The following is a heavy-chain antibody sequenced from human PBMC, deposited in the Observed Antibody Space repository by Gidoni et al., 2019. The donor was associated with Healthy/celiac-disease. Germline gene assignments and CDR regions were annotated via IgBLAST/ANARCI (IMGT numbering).Heavy chain of an antibody. Sequence: QVQLVQSGAEVKKPGSSVKVSCKASGGTFSSSAISWVRQAPGQGLEWMGGIIPIFGTANYAKKFKGRGTITADESTSTAYREKSSLRSEDTAVYYCARDRESGIDPWGQGTLVTVSS. CDR3: ARDRESGIDP. CDR2: IIPIFGTA. D-gene: IGHD1-26*01. CDR1: GGTFSSSA. J-gene: IGHJ5*02. V-gene: IGHV1-69*01.